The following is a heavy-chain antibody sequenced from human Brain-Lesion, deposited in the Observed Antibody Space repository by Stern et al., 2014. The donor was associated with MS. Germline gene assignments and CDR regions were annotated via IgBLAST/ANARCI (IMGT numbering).Heavy chain of an antibody. CDR2: FDTEDGET. V-gene: IGHV1-24*01. D-gene: IGHD1-26*01. J-gene: IGHJ4*02. CDR3: ATLSPGAGGNYYRHFDY. Sequence: QVQLVESGPAVKKPGDSVTVSCTVSGYTLTEFSMHWVRQAPRKGLEWMGGFDTEDGETSYAQKFQGRVTMTEDTSTDTAYMELSSLRSEDTAVYYCATLSPGAGGNYYRHFDYWGQGTLVTVSS. CDR1: GYTLTEFS.